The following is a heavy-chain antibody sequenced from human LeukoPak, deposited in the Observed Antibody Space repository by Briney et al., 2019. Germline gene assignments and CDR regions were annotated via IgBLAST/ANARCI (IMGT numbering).Heavy chain of an antibody. CDR2: ISSAGSTI. CDR1: GFTFSTYE. V-gene: IGHV3-48*03. CDR3: ARESQSAYYFDSSGYEDAFDI. J-gene: IGHJ3*02. Sequence: GGSLRLSCAASGFTFSTYEMNWVRQAPGKGLEWVSYISSAGSTIYYADSVKGRFTISRDNAKNSLYLQMNSLRAEDTAVYYCARESQSAYYFDSSGYEDAFDIWGQGTMVTVSS. D-gene: IGHD3-22*01.